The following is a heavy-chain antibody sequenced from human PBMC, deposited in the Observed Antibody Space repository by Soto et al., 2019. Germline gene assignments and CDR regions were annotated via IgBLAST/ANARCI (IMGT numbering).Heavy chain of an antibody. D-gene: IGHD5-12*01. V-gene: IGHV4-4*07. CDR3: ARDNIVSKGYGMDV. Sequence: QVQLQESGPGLVKPSETLSLTCTVSGASISNAYWSWIRQAAGKRLERIGRIHSSGTFNYNPSLKSRVSISRDTSKNQISLKLSSVTAADTAVYYCARDNIVSKGYGMDVWGQGTTVTVSS. CDR2: IHSSGTF. CDR1: GASISNAY. J-gene: IGHJ6*02.